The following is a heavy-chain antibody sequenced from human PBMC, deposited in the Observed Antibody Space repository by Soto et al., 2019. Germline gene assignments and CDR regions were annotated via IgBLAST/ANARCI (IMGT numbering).Heavy chain of an antibody. D-gene: IGHD5-18*01. CDR2: ISAYNGNT. J-gene: IGHJ6*02. V-gene: IGHV1-18*01. Sequence: AAVPVSCRGSVYTFTSYGIIWVRPGPGQGLEWMGWISAYNGNTNYAQKLQGRVTMTSDTSTSTAYMELRSLRSDDTAVYYCARDGSTAMVTWWYYYYGMDVWGQGTTVTVSS. CDR1: VYTFTSYG. CDR3: ARDGSTAMVTWWYYYYGMDV.